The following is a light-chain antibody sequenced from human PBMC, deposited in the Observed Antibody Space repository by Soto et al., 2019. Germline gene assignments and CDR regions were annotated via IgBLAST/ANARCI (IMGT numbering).Light chain of an antibody. Sequence: EIVLTQSPGTLSLSPGERATLSCRASQSISSSYLAWYQHIPGQAPRLLIYGASTRATGIPDRFSGSGSGTDFPLTISRLEPEDFAVYYCQQFDRSLPSWTFGQGTKVE. CDR1: QSISSSY. V-gene: IGKV3-20*01. CDR3: QQFDRSLPSWT. CDR2: GAS. J-gene: IGKJ1*01.